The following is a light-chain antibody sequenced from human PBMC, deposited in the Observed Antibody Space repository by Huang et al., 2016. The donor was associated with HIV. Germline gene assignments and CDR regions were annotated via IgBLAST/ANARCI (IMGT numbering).Light chain of an antibody. Sequence: DIQMTQSPSSLSASVGDRVTITCRARQGIGNSLAWYQQKPEEAPRLLLYATSTLESGVPSRFSGSGSGTHYTLTINTLQPEDIASYYCQQYHSLPWTFGQGTKVEIK. J-gene: IGKJ1*01. V-gene: IGKV1-NL1*01. CDR3: QQYHSLPWT. CDR2: ATS. CDR1: QGIGNS.